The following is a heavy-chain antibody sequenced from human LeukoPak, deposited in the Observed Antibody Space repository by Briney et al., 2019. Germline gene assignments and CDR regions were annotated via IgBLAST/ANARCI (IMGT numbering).Heavy chain of an antibody. CDR1: GITFSSYG. CDR2: MSGSGLST. D-gene: IGHD6-19*01. J-gene: IGHJ2*01. V-gene: IGHV3-23*01. Sequence: GGSLRLSCAASGITFSSYGMSWVRQAPGKGLEWVAGMSGSGLSTYYADPVKGRFTISRDNSKNILYLQMNSLRVDDTAVYYCAKDPVGWDPPLYWYFDLWGRGTLVTVSS. CDR3: AKDPVGWDPPLYWYFDL.